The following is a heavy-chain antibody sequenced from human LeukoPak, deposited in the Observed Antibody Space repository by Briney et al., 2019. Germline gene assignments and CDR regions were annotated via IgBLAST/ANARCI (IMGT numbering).Heavy chain of an antibody. Sequence: SETLSLTCTVSGDSISSGSYYWSWIRQPAGKGLEWIGRMYTSGNTNYNPSLQSRVTISGDTSKNQFSLKLTSVTAADTAVYYCARVGYSSSIDYWGQGTLVTVSS. CDR1: GDSISSGSYY. CDR2: MYTSGNT. J-gene: IGHJ4*02. CDR3: ARVGYSSSIDY. D-gene: IGHD6-6*01. V-gene: IGHV4-61*02.